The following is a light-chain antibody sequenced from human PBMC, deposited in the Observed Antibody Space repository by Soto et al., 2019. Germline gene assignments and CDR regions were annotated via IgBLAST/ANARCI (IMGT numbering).Light chain of an antibody. CDR3: QQYDDWPET. J-gene: IGKJ1*01. V-gene: IGKV3-15*01. Sequence: EKVMTQSPATLSVSPGEIATLSCRASQIVSSSLAWYQHKPGQDPRLLIYDASTRATGVPARFSGSGSGTEFTLTISSLQSEDLAVYYCQQYDDWPETFGQGTKVEIK. CDR1: QIVSSS. CDR2: DAS.